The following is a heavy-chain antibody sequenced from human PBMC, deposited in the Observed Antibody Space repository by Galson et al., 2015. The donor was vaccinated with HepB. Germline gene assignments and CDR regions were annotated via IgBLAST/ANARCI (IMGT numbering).Heavy chain of an antibody. V-gene: IGHV3-23*01. D-gene: IGHD3-10*01. J-gene: IGHJ4*02. Sequence: SLRLSCAASGFTFSSCAMSWVRQAPGKGLEWVSAISGSGGSTYYADSVKGRFTISRDNSKNTLYLQMNSLRAEDTAVYYCAKGPQWFGELLSTPFDYWGQGTLVTVSS. CDR3: AKGPQWFGELLSTPFDY. CDR2: ISGSGGST. CDR1: GFTFSSCA.